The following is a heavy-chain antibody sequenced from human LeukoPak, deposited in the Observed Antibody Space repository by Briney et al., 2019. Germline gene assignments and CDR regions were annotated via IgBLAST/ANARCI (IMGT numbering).Heavy chain of an antibody. CDR3: ARAVAGFRFDY. D-gene: IGHD6-19*01. CDR1: GGSISSSSYY. Sequence: SETLSLTCTVSGGSISSSSYYWGWIRQPPGKGLEWIGSIYYSGSTYYNPSLKSRVTISVDTSKNQFSLKLSSVTAADTAVYYCARAVAGFRFDYWGQGTLVTVSS. V-gene: IGHV4-39*07. J-gene: IGHJ4*02. CDR2: IYYSGST.